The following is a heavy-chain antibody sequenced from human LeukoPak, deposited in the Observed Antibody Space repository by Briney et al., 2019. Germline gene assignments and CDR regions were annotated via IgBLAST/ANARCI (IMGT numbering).Heavy chain of an antibody. CDR2: ISGRSGYI. CDR1: GFAFRSYS. D-gene: IGHD3-16*01. CDR3: ARALGGVSGPYGMDV. V-gene: IGHV3-21*01. Sequence: GGSLRLSCAASGFAFRSYSMIWVRQGPGKGREWVSFISGRSGYIYYADSVKGRFTIYRDNAENSLYLQMDSLRVEDTALYYCARALGGVSGPYGMDVWGQGTTVTVSS. J-gene: IGHJ6*02.